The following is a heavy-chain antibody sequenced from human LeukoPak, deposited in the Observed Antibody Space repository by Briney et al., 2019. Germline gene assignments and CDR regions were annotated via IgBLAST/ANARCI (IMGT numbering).Heavy chain of an antibody. J-gene: IGHJ5*02. D-gene: IGHD3-10*01. CDR2: ISAYNGNT. CDR1: GYTFTSYG. V-gene: IGHV1-18*01. CDR3: ARSHYGSGSYWFDP. Sequence: ASVKVSCKACGYTFTSYGISWVRRAPGQGLEWMGWISAYNGNTNYAQKLQGRVTMTTHTSTSRAYMELRSLRSDDTAVYYCARSHYGSGSYWFDPWGQGTLVTVSS.